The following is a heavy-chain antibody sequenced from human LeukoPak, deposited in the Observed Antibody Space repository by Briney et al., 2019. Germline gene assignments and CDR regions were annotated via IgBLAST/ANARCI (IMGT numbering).Heavy chain of an antibody. Sequence: GRSLRLSCAASGFTFSSYGMHWVRQAPGKGLEWVSYISSSSSTIYYADSVKGRFTISRDNAKNSLYLQMNSLRAEDTAVYYCARGRFTFGGVFDYWGQGTLVTVSS. D-gene: IGHD3-16*01. CDR2: ISSSSSTI. CDR1: GFTFSSYG. CDR3: ARGRFTFGGVFDY. J-gene: IGHJ4*02. V-gene: IGHV3-48*01.